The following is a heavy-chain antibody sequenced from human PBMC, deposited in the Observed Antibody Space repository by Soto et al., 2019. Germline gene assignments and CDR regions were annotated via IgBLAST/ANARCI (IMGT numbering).Heavy chain of an antibody. J-gene: IGHJ6*02. CDR1: GYTFTSYG. D-gene: IGHD4-4*01. Sequence: ASAQVSSNASGYTFTSYGISCVRQPPGQGLEWMGWISAYNGNTNYAQKLQGRVTMTTDTSTSKAYMELRSLRSDDTAVYYCAMMTTVTDSGMDVWGQGTTVTVSS. CDR2: ISAYNGNT. V-gene: IGHV1-18*01. CDR3: AMMTTVTDSGMDV.